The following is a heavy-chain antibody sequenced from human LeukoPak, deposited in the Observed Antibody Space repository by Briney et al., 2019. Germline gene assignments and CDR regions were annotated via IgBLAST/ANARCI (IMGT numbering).Heavy chain of an antibody. J-gene: IGHJ4*02. CDR3: AKDRGELLWFGELNY. Sequence: GGSLRLSCAATGFNFNNYGIHWVRQAPGKGLDWVAYLRYDGSDKYYSDSVKGRFTISRDNSNNTVYLQMNSLRAEDTARYYCAKDRGELLWFGELNYWGQGTLVTVSS. CDR1: GFNFNNYG. V-gene: IGHV3-30*02. CDR2: LRYDGSDK. D-gene: IGHD3-10*01.